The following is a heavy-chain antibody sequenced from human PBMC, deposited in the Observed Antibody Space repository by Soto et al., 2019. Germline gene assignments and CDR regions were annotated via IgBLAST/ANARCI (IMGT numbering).Heavy chain of an antibody. CDR3: ARVQYSGYDFKLAFDI. CDR2: IHAGNGYT. Sequence: QVQLVQSGAQVKKPGASVKVSCKASGYTFDNYALHWVRQAPGRMLEWMGWIHAGNGYTKYSPSFQGRVTITRDTSASTVNVDLSSLRSEDTALYFCARVQYSGYDFKLAFDIWGQGTMVTVSS. V-gene: IGHV1-3*01. D-gene: IGHD5-12*01. J-gene: IGHJ3*02. CDR1: GYTFDNYA.